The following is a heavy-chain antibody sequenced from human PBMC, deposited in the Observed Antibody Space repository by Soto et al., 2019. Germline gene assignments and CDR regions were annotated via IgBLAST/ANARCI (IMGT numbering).Heavy chain of an antibody. J-gene: IGHJ6*02. Sequence: QVQLVQSGGGVVQPGRSLRLSCDASGLTFSTYGIHWVRQAPGKGLEWLASISYDGRNKYYADSVKGRFTISRDNSKNTIYLQMNTLRAEDTAVYYCASFCSGGSCYVSGMDVWGHGTMVTVSS. CDR1: GLTFSTYG. D-gene: IGHD3-22*01. CDR3: ASFCSGGSCYVSGMDV. V-gene: IGHV3-30*03. CDR2: ISYDGRNK.